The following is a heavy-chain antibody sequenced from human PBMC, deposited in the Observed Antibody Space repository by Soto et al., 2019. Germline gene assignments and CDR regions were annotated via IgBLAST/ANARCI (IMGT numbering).Heavy chain of an antibody. CDR2: IIPIFGTA. Sequence: SVKVSCKASGYIFTDYYMHWVRQAPGQGLEWMGGIIPIFGTANYAQKFQGRVTITADESTSTAYMELSSLRSEDTAVYYCARGGMYYYDSSGYYYGNNTFDIWGQGTMVTVSS. J-gene: IGHJ3*02. D-gene: IGHD3-22*01. CDR1: GYIFTDYY. V-gene: IGHV1-69*13. CDR3: ARGGMYYYDSSGYYYGNNTFDI.